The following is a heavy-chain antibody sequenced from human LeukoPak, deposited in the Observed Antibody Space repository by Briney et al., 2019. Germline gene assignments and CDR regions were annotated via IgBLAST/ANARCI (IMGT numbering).Heavy chain of an antibody. D-gene: IGHD3-10*01. J-gene: IGHJ4*02. CDR3: ARDQYSGSYYPVDY. Sequence: ASVKVSCKASGGTFSSYAISWVRQAPGQGLEWMGGIIPIFGTANYAQKFQGRVTITADESTSTAYMELRSLRSDDTAVYYCARDQYSGSYYPVDYWGQGTLVTVSS. V-gene: IGHV1-69*13. CDR1: GGTFSSYA. CDR2: IIPIFGTA.